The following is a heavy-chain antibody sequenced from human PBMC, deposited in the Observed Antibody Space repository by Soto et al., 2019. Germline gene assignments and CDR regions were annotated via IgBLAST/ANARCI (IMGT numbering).Heavy chain of an antibody. J-gene: IGHJ5*02. CDR1: GYTITSYD. CDR2: MNPNSGNT. Sequence: ASVKVSCTASGYTITSYDINWVRQATGQGLEWMGWMNPNSGNTGYAQKFQGRVTMTRNTSISTAYMELSSLRSEDTAVYYCARGQPHPQHDYSYNWFDPWGQGTLVTVSS. CDR3: ARGQPHPQHDYSYNWFDP. V-gene: IGHV1-8*01. D-gene: IGHD4-4*01.